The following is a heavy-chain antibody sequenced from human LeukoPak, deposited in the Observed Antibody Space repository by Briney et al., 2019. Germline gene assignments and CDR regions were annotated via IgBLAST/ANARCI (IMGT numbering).Heavy chain of an antibody. D-gene: IGHD6-19*01. Sequence: SETLSLTCTVSGGSISSGGYYWSWIRQHPGKGLEWIGYIYYSGSTYYNPSLKSRVTISVDTSKNQFSLKLSSVTAADTAVYYCARDGSGCLDYWGQGTLVTVSS. CDR3: ARDGSGCLDY. CDR1: GGSISSGGYY. CDR2: IYYSGST. V-gene: IGHV4-31*03. J-gene: IGHJ4*02.